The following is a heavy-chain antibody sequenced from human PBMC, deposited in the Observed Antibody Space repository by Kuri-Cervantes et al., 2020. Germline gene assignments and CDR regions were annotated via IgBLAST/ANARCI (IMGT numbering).Heavy chain of an antibody. CDR3: ARERSSGWYFDY. CDR1: GGTFSSYA. J-gene: IGHJ4*02. CDR2: IIPIFGTA. D-gene: IGHD6-19*01. Sequence: SVKVSCKASGGTFSSYAISWVRQAPGQGLEWMGGIIPIFGTANYAQKFQGRVMITADESTSTAYMELSSLRSEDTAVYYCARERSSGWYFDYWGQGTLVTVSS. V-gene: IGHV1-69*13.